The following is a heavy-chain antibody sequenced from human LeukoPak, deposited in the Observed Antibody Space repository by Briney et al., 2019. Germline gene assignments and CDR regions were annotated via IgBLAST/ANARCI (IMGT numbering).Heavy chain of an antibody. CDR2: INWNSARI. Sequence: PGGSLRLSCAASGFTFDDYAMHWVRQGPGKGLEWVSGINWNSARIVYADSVKGRFTISRDNAKNSLFLEMNSLRPEDGALYYCVKDRASLPAATTGFDYWGQGTLVTVSP. CDR3: VKDRASLPAATTGFDY. D-gene: IGHD1-26*01. CDR1: GFTFDDYA. V-gene: IGHV3-9*01. J-gene: IGHJ4*02.